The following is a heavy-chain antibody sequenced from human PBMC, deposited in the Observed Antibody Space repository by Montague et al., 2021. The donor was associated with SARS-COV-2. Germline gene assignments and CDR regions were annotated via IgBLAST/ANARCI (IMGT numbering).Heavy chain of an antibody. CDR1: GFSLSTSGMC. CDR2: IDWDGDK. Sequence: PALVKPTQTLTLTSTFSGFSLSTSGMCMTWIRQPPGKALEWLARIDWDGDKYYNTSLKSRLTISKDTSKNLVVLTMTNMDPADTATYYCARGPSDTYYYNGMDVWGRGTTVTVSS. CDR3: ARGPSDTYYYNGMDV. J-gene: IGHJ6*02. V-gene: IGHV2-70*11.